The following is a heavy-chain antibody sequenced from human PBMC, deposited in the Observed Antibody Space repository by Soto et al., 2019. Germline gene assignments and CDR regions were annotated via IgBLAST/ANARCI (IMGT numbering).Heavy chain of an antibody. Sequence: QVQLQESGPGLVKPSGTLSLSCAVSGGSVSNNNWWSWVRQSPGNGLEWIGEIHHSGGTSYNPSLESRATLSVDQSKNELSLRLNYVPAADTAVYYCTKNSAYALDYWGLGILVTVAS. D-gene: IGHD5-12*01. V-gene: IGHV4-4*02. CDR1: GGSVSNNNW. CDR3: TKNSAYALDY. CDR2: IHHSGGT. J-gene: IGHJ4*02.